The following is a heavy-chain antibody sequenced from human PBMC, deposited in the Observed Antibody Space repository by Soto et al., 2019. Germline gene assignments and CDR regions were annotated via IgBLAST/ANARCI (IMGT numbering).Heavy chain of an antibody. V-gene: IGHV1-46*01. CDR2: INPSGGGT. Sequence: ASVKVSCKASGYTFTNYYMHWVRQAPGQGLEWMGIINPSGGGTNYAQKFQSRVTMTRDTSTSILYMELSSLRSADTAVYYCASGGNIAARPHDYWGQGTLVTVSS. CDR3: ASGGNIAARPHDY. CDR1: GYTFTNYY. D-gene: IGHD6-6*01. J-gene: IGHJ4*02.